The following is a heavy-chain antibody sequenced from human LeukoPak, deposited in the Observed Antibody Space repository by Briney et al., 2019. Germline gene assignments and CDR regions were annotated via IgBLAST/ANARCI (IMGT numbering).Heavy chain of an antibody. J-gene: IGHJ3*02. CDR1: GGSINNNKW. Sequence: PSETLSLTCAVSGGSINNNKWWSWVRPPPGKGLEWIGEVYRSGDTNYNPSLESRVTITVDKSKDHVSLRLNSVTAADTAVYYCASVGGATTAFDIWGQGTMVTVSS. D-gene: IGHD1-26*01. V-gene: IGHV4-4*02. CDR3: ASVGGATTAFDI. CDR2: VYRSGDT.